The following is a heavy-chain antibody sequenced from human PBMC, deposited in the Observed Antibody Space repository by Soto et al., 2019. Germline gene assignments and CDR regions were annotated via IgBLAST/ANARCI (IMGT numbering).Heavy chain of an antibody. CDR3: ARDAMTTVIPYYYYFGMDV. Sequence: SETLSLTCTVSGCSISSYYWSWIRQPPGKGLEWIGYIYYSGSTNYNPSLKSRVTISVDTSKNQFSLKLSSVTAADTAVYYCARDAMTTVIPYYYYFGMDVWGQGTTVTVSS. D-gene: IGHD4-17*01. J-gene: IGHJ6*02. CDR1: GCSISSYY. CDR2: IYYSGST. V-gene: IGHV4-59*01.